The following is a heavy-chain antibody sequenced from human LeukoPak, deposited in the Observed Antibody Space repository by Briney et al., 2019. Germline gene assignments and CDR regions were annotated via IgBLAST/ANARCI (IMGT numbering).Heavy chain of an antibody. CDR3: AKDRFCDGGTCSGGFDY. CDR1: GFTFSSYS. CDR2: ISYDESKK. Sequence: GGSLRLSCAASGFTFSSYSMNWVRQAPGKGLEWVAIISYDESKKYYADSVKGRFTTSRDNSKNTLFLQMNSLRVEDTAVYYCAKDRFCDGGTCSGGFDYWGQGSLVIVSS. V-gene: IGHV3-30*18. J-gene: IGHJ4*02. D-gene: IGHD3-3*01.